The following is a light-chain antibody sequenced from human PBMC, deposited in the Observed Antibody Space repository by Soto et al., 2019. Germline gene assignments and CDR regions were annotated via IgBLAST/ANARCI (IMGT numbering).Light chain of an antibody. V-gene: IGKV3-20*01. CDR3: QQFGGSPPFT. Sequence: EIVLTQSPDTLSLSPGERATLSCRASQSVSSTYLAWYQLKPGQAPRLLLHGASSRATGIPDRFSGSGSGTDFTLTINRLEPEDFAVYYCQQFGGSPPFTFGPGTRLDIK. J-gene: IGKJ5*01. CDR1: QSVSSTY. CDR2: GAS.